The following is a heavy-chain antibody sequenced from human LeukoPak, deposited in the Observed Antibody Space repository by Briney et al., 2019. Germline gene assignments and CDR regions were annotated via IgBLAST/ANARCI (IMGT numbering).Heavy chain of an antibody. J-gene: IGHJ3*02. Sequence: GGSLRLSCAASGFTFSSYWMNWVRQAPGMGMEWVAKIKQDGSEKYYVDSVKGRFTISRDNAKNSLYLQMNSLRAEDTALYYCARVSYYPHDAFDIWGQGTMVTVSS. CDR1: GFTFSSYW. V-gene: IGHV3-7*01. CDR2: IKQDGSEK. D-gene: IGHD2-8*01. CDR3: ARVSYYPHDAFDI.